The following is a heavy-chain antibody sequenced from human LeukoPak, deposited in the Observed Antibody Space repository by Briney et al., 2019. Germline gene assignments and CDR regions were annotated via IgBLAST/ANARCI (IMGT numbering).Heavy chain of an antibody. CDR2: ISAYNGNT. CDR1: GYTFTDYG. V-gene: IGHV1-18*01. CDR3: ARDRSNGDY. D-gene: IGHD2-8*01. J-gene: IGHJ4*02. Sequence: ASVKVSCKASGYTFTDYGISWVRQAPGQGLGGMGWISAYNGNTDYAQKLQGRVTMTTDTSTNTVYMELRSLTSDDTAVYYCARDRSNGDYWGQGTLVTVSS.